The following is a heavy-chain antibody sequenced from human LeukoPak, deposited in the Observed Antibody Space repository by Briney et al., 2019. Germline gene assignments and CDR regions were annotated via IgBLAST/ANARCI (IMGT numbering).Heavy chain of an antibody. J-gene: IGHJ4*02. Sequence: GGSLRLSCAASGFTFDTYGMHWVRQAPGKGLEWVAVISHDGVDKYYADSVKGRFTISRDNSKNTVSLQVNSLRAEDTAAYYCAKGGYCSATRCYVGKGMDDWGQGTLVTVPS. CDR1: GFTFDTYG. D-gene: IGHD2-2*01. CDR3: AKGGYCSATRCYVGKGMDD. V-gene: IGHV3-30*18. CDR2: ISHDGVDK.